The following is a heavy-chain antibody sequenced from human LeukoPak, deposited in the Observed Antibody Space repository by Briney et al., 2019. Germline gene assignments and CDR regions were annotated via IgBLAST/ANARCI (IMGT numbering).Heavy chain of an antibody. CDR3: ARHTTPYYGMDV. D-gene: IGHD2-15*01. Sequence: PGGSLRLSCAASGFTFSTYSRNWVRQAPGKGLEWIGSIYYSGSTYDNLSLKSRGTISVDTSKNQFSLKLSSVTAADTAVYYCARHTTPYYGMDVWGQGTTVTVSS. J-gene: IGHJ6*02. CDR1: GFTFSTYSRN. CDR2: IYYSGST. V-gene: IGHV4-39*01.